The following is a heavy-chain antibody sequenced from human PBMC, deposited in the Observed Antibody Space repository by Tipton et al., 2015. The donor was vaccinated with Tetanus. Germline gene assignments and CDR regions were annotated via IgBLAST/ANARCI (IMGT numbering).Heavy chain of an antibody. CDR2: IYYSGST. CDR3: ARGALFDFYYYMDV. J-gene: IGHJ6*03. CDR1: GISVSTSDYY. V-gene: IGHV4-61*08. Sequence: TLSLTCTVSGISVSTSDYYWTWVRQPPGKELEWIGYIYYSGSTTYNPSLQSRVSMSGDTSKNQFSLRLTSVSAADTAVYYCARGALFDFYYYMDVWGEGTTVTVSS.